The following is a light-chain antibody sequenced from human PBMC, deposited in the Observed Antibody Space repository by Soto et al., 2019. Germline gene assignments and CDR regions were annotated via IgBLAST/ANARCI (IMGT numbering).Light chain of an antibody. V-gene: IGKV2-24*01. CDR3: MHATHLPYT. Sequence: DAVLTQTPLSSAVTLGQPASISCTSSQSLVHKDGITYLSWLHQRPGQPPRLLIYNISDRVSGVPDRFSGSREGTDFTLDINRVEAEDVGIYYCMHATHLPYTFGQGTRLDIK. CDR2: NIS. CDR1: QSLVHKDGITY. J-gene: IGKJ2*01.